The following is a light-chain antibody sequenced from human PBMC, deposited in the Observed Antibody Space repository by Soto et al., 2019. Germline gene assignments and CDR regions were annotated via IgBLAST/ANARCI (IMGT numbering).Light chain of an antibody. CDR2: LGS. Sequence: DIVMTQSPLSLPVTPGEPASISCRSSQSLLHRNGNNYLDWYLQKPGQSPQLLIYLGSNRASGVPDRFSGSGSGTDFTLKISRVEADDVGIYYCMQALQTPTAFGPGTKVDI. CDR3: MQALQTPTA. V-gene: IGKV2-28*01. J-gene: IGKJ3*01. CDR1: QSLLHRNGNNY.